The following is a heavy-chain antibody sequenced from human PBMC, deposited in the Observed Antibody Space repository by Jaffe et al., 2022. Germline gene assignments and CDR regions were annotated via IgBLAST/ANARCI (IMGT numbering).Heavy chain of an antibody. Sequence: EVQLVESGGGLVKPGGSLRLSCAASGFTFSSYSMNWVRQAPGKGLEWVSSISSSSSYIYYADSVKGRFTISRDNAKNSLYLQMNSLRAEDTAVYYCARDLREISAADDYWGQGTLVTVSS. CDR2: ISSSSSYI. V-gene: IGHV3-21*01. CDR1: GFTFSSYS. D-gene: IGHD6-13*01. J-gene: IGHJ4*02. CDR3: ARDLREISAADDY.